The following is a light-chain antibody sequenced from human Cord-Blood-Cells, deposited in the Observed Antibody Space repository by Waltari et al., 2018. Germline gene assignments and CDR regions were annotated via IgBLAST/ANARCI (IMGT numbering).Light chain of an antibody. CDR1: QSVSSN. CDR3: QQYNNWPYT. Sequence: EIVMTKSPATLAVSPGERATRSCSASQSVSSNLAWYQQKPGQAPRLLIYGASTRATGIPARFSGSGSGTEFTLTISSLQSEDFAVYYCQQYNNWPYTFGQGTKLEIK. V-gene: IGKV3-15*01. CDR2: GAS. J-gene: IGKJ2*01.